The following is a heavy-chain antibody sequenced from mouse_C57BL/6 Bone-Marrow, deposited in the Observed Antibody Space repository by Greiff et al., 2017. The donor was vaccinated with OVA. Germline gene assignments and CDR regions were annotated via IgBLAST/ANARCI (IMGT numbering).Heavy chain of an antibody. V-gene: IGHV1-69*01. CDR1: GYTFTSYW. CDR3: ARGLGWYFDV. J-gene: IGHJ1*03. CDR2: IDPSDSYT. D-gene: IGHD3-3*01. Sequence: QVQLQQPGAELVMPGASVKLSCKASGYTFTSYWMHWVKQRPGQGLEWIGEIDPSDSYTNYNQKFKSKSTLTVDKSSSTAYMQLSSLTSEDSAVYYCARGLGWYFDVWGTGTTVTVSS.